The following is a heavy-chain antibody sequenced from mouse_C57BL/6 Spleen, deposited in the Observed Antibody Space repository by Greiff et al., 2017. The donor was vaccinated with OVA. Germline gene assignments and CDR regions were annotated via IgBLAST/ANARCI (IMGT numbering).Heavy chain of an antibody. CDR2: ISDGGSYT. Sequence: EVNVVESGGGLVKPGGSLKLSCAASGFTFSSYAMSWVRQTPEKRLEWVATISDGGSYTYYPDNVKGRFTISRDNAKNYLYLQMSHLKSEDTAMYYCARGASNFDYWGQGTTLTVSS. CDR1: GFTFSSYA. V-gene: IGHV5-4*03. CDR3: ARGASNFDY. J-gene: IGHJ2*01. D-gene: IGHD2-10*02.